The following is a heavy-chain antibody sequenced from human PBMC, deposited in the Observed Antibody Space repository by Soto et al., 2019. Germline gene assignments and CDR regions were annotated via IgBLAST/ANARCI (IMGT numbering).Heavy chain of an antibody. V-gene: IGHV4-34*01. CDR1: CGSLSGYY. CDR2: FNHSGDT. J-gene: IGHJ4*02. CDR3: ARHHVRGRTIAGAAEF. Sequence: SETLSLTCAVYCGSLSGYYWSWIRQPPGKALEWIGEFNHSGDTNYNPSLKSRVTISADTSKNQVFLNLSSVTAADTAMYYCARHHVRGRTIAGAAEFWGQGTLVTVSS. D-gene: IGHD1-26*01.